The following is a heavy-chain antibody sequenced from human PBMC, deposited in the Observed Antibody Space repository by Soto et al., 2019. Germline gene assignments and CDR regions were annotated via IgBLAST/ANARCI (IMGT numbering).Heavy chain of an antibody. CDR1: GGSISSYY. V-gene: IGHV4-59*01. CDR2: IYYSGST. Sequence: SETLSLTCTVSGGSISSYYWSWIRQPPGKGLEWIGYIYYSGSTNYNPSLKSRVTISVDTSKNQFSLKLSSVTAADTAVYYCAGAATGYCSSTSCYGVLDYYYYMDVWGKGTTVTVSS. D-gene: IGHD2-2*01. CDR3: AGAATGYCSSTSCYGVLDYYYYMDV. J-gene: IGHJ6*03.